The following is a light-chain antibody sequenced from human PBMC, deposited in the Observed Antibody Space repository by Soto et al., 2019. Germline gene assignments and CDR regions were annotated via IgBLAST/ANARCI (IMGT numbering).Light chain of an antibody. Sequence: EIVLTQSPGTLSLSPGERATLSCRASQSVSSSYLAWYQQKPGQAPRLLIYGASSSATGIPDRFNGSGCGPDVTLTLIRLEPEDFAVYYCHQYGSALSMYPLGQGTNLEI. CDR2: GAS. J-gene: IGKJ2*01. V-gene: IGKV3-20*01. CDR3: HQYGSALSMYP. CDR1: QSVSSSY.